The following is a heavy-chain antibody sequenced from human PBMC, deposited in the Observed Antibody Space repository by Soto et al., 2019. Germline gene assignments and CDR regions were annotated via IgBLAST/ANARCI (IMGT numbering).Heavy chain of an antibody. J-gene: IGHJ4*02. CDR1: GFTFSDFA. Sequence: PVGSLRISCAASGFTFSDFAMMWGRQAPGQGPECVSAISAGGVATYYADSVMGRFTISRDNSRNTLYLQMNSLRGEDTAVYYCAKRLTSGDEGFWGRGTLVTVSS. D-gene: IGHD2-21*02. CDR3: AKRLTSGDEGF. V-gene: IGHV3-23*01. CDR2: ISAGGVAT.